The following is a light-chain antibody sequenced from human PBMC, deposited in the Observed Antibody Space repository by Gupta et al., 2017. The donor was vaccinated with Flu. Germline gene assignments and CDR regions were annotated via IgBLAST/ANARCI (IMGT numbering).Light chain of an antibody. J-gene: IGLJ1*01. Sequence: SSNVGKHSVSWYQQIPGAAPKLLIFYNDKRPSGIPDRFSASKSGTSATLGIIGLQTGDEADYFCGVWDSTLTTYFFGTATRVTVL. CDR1: SSNVGKHS. CDR2: YND. V-gene: IGLV1-51*01. CDR3: GVWDSTLTTYF.